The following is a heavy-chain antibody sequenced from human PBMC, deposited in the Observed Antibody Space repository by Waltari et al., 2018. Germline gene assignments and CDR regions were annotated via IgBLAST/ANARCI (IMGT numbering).Heavy chain of an antibody. CDR1: GGSIRGAYY. CDR3: ARHRGVHTGYPGLDP. D-gene: IGHD3-10*01. J-gene: IGHJ5*02. Sequence: QLQLQESGPGLVTPSEPLSLICTVSGGSIRGAYYWDWIRQSPGTGLGWIGDVSSGGNTNYNPSLKSRVTISTDTSKNQFSLRLSSVTAADTAVYYCARHRGVHTGYPGLDPWGQGTLVTVSS. V-gene: IGHV4-39*01. CDR2: VSSGGNT.